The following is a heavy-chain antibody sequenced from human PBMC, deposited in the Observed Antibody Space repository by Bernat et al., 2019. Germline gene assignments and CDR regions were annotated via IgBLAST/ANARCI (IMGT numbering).Heavy chain of an antibody. CDR3: ARTRGYCSGGSCYPDAFDI. D-gene: IGHD2-15*01. CDR2: IWYDGSNK. V-gene: IGHV3-33*01. Sequence: QVQLEESGGGVVQPGRSLRLSCAASGFTFSSYGMHWVRQAPGKGLEWVAVIWYDGSNKYHADSVKGRLTISRDNSKNTLYLQMNRLRAEDTAVYYCARTRGYCSGGSCYPDAFDIWGQGTMVTVSS. CDR1: GFTFSSYG. J-gene: IGHJ3*02.